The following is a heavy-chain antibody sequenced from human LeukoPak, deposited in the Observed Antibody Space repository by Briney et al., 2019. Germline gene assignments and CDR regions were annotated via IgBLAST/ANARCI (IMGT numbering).Heavy chain of an antibody. CDR1: GGTFSSYA. CDR2: IIPIFGTA. CDR3: ASGHGYYGSGSDAGYYYYMDV. J-gene: IGHJ6*03. V-gene: IGHV1-69*01. Sequence: ASVKVSCKASGGTFSSYAISWVRQAPGQGLEWMGGIIPIFGTANYAQKFQGRVTITADESTSTAYMELSSLRSEDTAVYYCASGHGYYGSGSDAGYYYYMDVWGKGTTVTISS. D-gene: IGHD3-10*01.